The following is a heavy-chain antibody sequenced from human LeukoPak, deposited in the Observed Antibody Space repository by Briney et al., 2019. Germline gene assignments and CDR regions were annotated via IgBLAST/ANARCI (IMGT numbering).Heavy chain of an antibody. CDR2: IYYTGST. CDR3: ARGGNYWPQWWFDP. D-gene: IGHD1-26*01. V-gene: IGHV4-61*10. CDR1: GASLSSGSYY. Sequence: SETLSLTCTVSGASLSSGSYYWSWIRQPAGKGLEWIGYIYYTGSTSYNPSLKSRVTMSLDASKNQFSLELNSVTPADTAVYYCARGGNYWPQWWFDPWGRGTLVSVSS. J-gene: IGHJ5*02.